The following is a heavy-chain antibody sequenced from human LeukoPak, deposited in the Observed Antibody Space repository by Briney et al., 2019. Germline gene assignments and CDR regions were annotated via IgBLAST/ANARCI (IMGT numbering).Heavy chain of an antibody. V-gene: IGHV4-4*07. Sequence: SETLSLTCTISGGSLIGYYWTWIRQPAGKGLEWIGRISSSGSTNYNPSLKSRVTMSVDTSKNQVSLRLSSVTAADTAVYYSARARSGWYFDYWGQGNLVTVSS. CDR1: GGSLIGYY. J-gene: IGHJ4*02. CDR3: ARARSGWYFDY. D-gene: IGHD6-19*01. CDR2: ISSSGST.